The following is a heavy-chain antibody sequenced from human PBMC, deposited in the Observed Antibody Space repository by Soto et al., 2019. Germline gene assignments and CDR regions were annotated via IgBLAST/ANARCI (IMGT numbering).Heavy chain of an antibody. Sequence: DVQLLESGGGLVQPGGSLRLSCVASGVSFSANAMTWVRQAPGKGLEWVASILHIGDSTYYADSVKGRFTISRDNSKRTLYLQMNSLRAEDTAVYYCARRGLSNNDYWGQGTLVTVSS. CDR2: ILHIGDST. J-gene: IGHJ4*02. CDR1: GVSFSANA. D-gene: IGHD1-1*01. V-gene: IGHV3-23*01. CDR3: ARRGLSNNDY.